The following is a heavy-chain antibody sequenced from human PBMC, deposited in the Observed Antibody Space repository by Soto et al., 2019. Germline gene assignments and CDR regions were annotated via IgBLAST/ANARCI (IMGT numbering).Heavy chain of an antibody. CDR1: GFTVSSNY. V-gene: IGHV3-53*01. Sequence: GGSLRLSCAASGFTVSSNYMSWVRQAPGKGLEWVSVIYSGGSTYYADSVKGRFTISRDNSKNTLYLQMNSLRAEDTAVYYCAREGFRAVMSYYGMDVWGQGTTVTVSS. D-gene: IGHD3-16*01. CDR3: AREGFRAVMSYYGMDV. CDR2: IYSGGST. J-gene: IGHJ6*02.